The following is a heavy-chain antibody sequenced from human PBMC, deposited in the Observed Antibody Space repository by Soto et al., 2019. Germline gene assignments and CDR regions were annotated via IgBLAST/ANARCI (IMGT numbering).Heavy chain of an antibody. CDR1: GFTLSSFG. Sequence: AQLLESGGGVVQPGRSLRLSCAASGFTLSSFGMYWVRQAPGRGLEWVAVISYDGATRYYGDSVKGRFTISRDNLKDTLYLQMDSLRPEDTAVYYCANSPGAATSGSHYWGQGTLVTVSS. V-gene: IGHV3-30*18. J-gene: IGHJ4*02. D-gene: IGHD1-26*01. CDR2: ISYDGATR. CDR3: ANSPGAATSGSHY.